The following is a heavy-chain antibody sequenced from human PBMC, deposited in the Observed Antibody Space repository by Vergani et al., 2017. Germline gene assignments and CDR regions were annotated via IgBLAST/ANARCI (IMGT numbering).Heavy chain of an antibody. J-gene: IGHJ6*02. Sequence: EVQLVESGGGLVKPGGSLRLSCAASGFTFSSYSMNWVRQAPGKGLDSFSSISSSSSYIYYADSVKGRFTISRDNAKNSLYLQMNSLRAEDTAVYYCARDKASDLTEYSYGDNYYGMDLWGQGTTVTVSS. CDR3: ARDKASDLTEYSYGDNYYGMDL. V-gene: IGHV3-21*01. CDR1: GFTFSSYS. D-gene: IGHD5-18*01. CDR2: ISSSSSYI.